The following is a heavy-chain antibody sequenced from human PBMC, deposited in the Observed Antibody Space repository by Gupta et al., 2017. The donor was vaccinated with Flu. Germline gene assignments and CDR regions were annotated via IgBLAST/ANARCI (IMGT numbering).Heavy chain of an antibody. CDR1: GFSFGSYG. V-gene: IGHV3-33*01. J-gene: IGHJ4*02. D-gene: IGHD2-2*01. CDR2: IWYDGSNK. CDR3: ARGGQYQLSRENY. Sequence: QVQLVESGGGVVQPGTSLRLSCVGSGFSFGSYGLHWVRQAPGKGLEWGAIIWYDGSNKYYADSVKGRFTIYRDNTKNTLFFQMNSLRAEDTAVYYCARGGQYQLSRENYWGQGTLVTVSS.